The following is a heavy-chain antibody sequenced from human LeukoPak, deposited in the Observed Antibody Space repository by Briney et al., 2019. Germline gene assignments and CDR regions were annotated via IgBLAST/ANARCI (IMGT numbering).Heavy chain of an antibody. CDR2: INWNGGST. D-gene: IGHD3-22*01. Sequence: GGSLRLSCAASGFTFDDYGMSWVRQAPGKGLEWVSGINWNGGSTGYADSVKGRFTISRDNAKNSLYLQMNSLRAEDTALYYCARGWTYYYDSSGSGDASDIWGQGTMVTVSS. V-gene: IGHV3-20*04. J-gene: IGHJ3*02. CDR1: GFTFDDYG. CDR3: ARGWTYYYDSSGSGDASDI.